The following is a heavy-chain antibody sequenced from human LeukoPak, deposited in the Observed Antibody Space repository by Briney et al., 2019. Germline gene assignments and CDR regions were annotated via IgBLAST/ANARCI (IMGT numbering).Heavy chain of an antibody. CDR1: GFTVSSNY. CDR3: ARALAGGDYVSPDY. CDR2: IYSGGST. Sequence: TGGSLRLSCAASGFTVSSNYMSWVRQAPGKGLEWVSVIYSGGSTYYADSVKGRFTISRDNSKNTLYLQMNSLRAEDTAVYYCARALAGGDYVSPDYWGQGTLVTASS. V-gene: IGHV3-53*01. J-gene: IGHJ4*02. D-gene: IGHD4-17*01.